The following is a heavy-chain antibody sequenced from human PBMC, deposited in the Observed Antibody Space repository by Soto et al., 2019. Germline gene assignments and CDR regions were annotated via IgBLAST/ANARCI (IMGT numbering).Heavy chain of an antibody. CDR3: AKDIEVVRGVIYWRAPYGMDV. CDR1: GFTFSSYA. CDR2: ISGSGGST. V-gene: IGHV3-23*01. D-gene: IGHD3-10*01. J-gene: IGHJ6*02. Sequence: EVQLLESGGGLVQPGGSLSLSCAASGFTFSSYAMSWVRQAPGKGLEWVSAISGSGGSTYYADSVTGRFTISRDNSKNTLYLQMTSLRAEDTAVYYCAKDIEVVRGVIYWRAPYGMDVWGQGTTVTVSS.